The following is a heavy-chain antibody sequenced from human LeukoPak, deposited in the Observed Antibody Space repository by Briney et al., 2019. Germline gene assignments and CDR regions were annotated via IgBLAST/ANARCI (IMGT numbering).Heavy chain of an antibody. CDR3: AREGYYDSSGYGVGY. CDR2: ITNSGTTI. J-gene: IGHJ4*02. Sequence: GGSLRLSCAASGFTFSDYYMSWIRQAPGKGLEWISYITNSGTTIYYADSVKGRFTISRDNAKNSLYLQMNSLRAEDTAVYYCAREGYYDSSGYGVGYWGQGTLVTVTS. CDR1: GFTFSDYY. D-gene: IGHD3-22*01. V-gene: IGHV3-11*01.